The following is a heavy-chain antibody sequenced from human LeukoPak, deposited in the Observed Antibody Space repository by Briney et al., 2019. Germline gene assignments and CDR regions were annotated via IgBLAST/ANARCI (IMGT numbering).Heavy chain of an antibody. CDR2: IYYSGST. Sequence: SETLSLTCTVSGGSISSSSYYWGWIRQPPGKGLEWIGSIYYSGSTYYNPSLKSRVTISVDTSKNQFSLKLSSVTAADTAVYYCARVTPWYGDYDDAFDIWGQGTMVTVSS. V-gene: IGHV4-39*07. CDR1: GGSISSSSYY. CDR3: ARVTPWYGDYDDAFDI. D-gene: IGHD4-17*01. J-gene: IGHJ3*02.